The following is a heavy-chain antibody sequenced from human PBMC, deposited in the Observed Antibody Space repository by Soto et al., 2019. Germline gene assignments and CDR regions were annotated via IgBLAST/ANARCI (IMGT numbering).Heavy chain of an antibody. V-gene: IGHV3-53*01. D-gene: IGHD6-13*01. CDR3: ARDPPGIVASGAGG. J-gene: IGHJ1*01. CDR1: GFTVSNNY. Sequence: GSLRLSCAASGFTVSNNYMRWVRQAPGKGLEWVSPIYSGGTTHYADSVKGRFTISRDNSKNTLYLQMNSLSVEDTAVYYCARDPPGIVASGAGGWGQGTLVTVTS. CDR2: IYSGGTT.